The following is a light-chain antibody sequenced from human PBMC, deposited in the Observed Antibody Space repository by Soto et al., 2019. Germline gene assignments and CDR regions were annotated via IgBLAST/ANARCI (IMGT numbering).Light chain of an antibody. CDR1: QSVPDSS. CDR2: AAS. CDR3: QQYGSAPWT. Sequence: EIVLTQSPGTLSLSPGERATLSCRASQSVPDSSLAWYQQRPGQTPRLLISAASNRAAAIPDRFRGSGSGKEFTLTINTLEPEDSAVYYCQQYGSAPWTFGPGNKVEIK. J-gene: IGKJ1*01. V-gene: IGKV3-20*01.